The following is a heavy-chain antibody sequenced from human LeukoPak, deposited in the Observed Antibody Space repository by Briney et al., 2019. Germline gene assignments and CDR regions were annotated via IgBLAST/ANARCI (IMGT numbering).Heavy chain of an antibody. J-gene: IGHJ3*02. CDR1: EYTFTAYY. D-gene: IGHD6-6*01. Sequence: ASVKVSCKASEYTFTAYYMHWVRQATGQGLEWMGWINPNSGGTNYAQKFQGRVTMTRDTSISTAYMELSRLRSDDTAVYYCARFDHGSSAFDIWGQGTMVTISS. CDR3: ARFDHGSSAFDI. V-gene: IGHV1-2*02. CDR2: INPNSGGT.